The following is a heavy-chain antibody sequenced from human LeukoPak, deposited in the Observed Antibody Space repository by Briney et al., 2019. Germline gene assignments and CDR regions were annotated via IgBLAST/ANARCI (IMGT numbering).Heavy chain of an antibody. CDR2: IIPIFGTA. Sequence: GASVKVCCKASGGTFSIYAISWVRQAPGQGLEWMGGIIPIFGTANYAQKFQGRVTITADKSTSTAYMELSSLRSEDTAVYYCASWGGVSTFDAFDIWGQGTMVTVSS. CDR1: GGTFSIYA. D-gene: IGHD3-16*01. V-gene: IGHV1-69*06. CDR3: ASWGGVSTFDAFDI. J-gene: IGHJ3*02.